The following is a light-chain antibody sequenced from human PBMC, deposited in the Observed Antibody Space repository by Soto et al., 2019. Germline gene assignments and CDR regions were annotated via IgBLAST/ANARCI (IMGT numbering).Light chain of an antibody. CDR1: QNINNY. J-gene: IGKJ5*01. CDR3: QQYENLPT. CDR2: DAS. V-gene: IGKV1-33*01. Sequence: EIHMSQSPSSLSASLGDRVTITFQASQNINNYLNWYQQKPGRAPKLLIYDASNLEAGVPSRFRGSGSGTDFTFTISRLQPEDIATYYCQQYENLPTFGQGTRLEIK.